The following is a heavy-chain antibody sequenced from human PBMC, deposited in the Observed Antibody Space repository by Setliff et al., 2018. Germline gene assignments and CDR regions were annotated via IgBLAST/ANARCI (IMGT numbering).Heavy chain of an antibody. CDR2: TIPMFGTT. J-gene: IGHJ6*03. D-gene: IGHD6-6*01. Sequence: SVKVSCKASGATFSRYGISWVRQAPGQGLEWMGGTIPMFGTTEYAQKFQGRLTIITDESTNTAYMQLSSLRSDDTAVYYCVREGVDRRSSTDYRYYMDVWGKGTTVTVSS. CDR3: VREGVDRRSSTDYRYYMDV. V-gene: IGHV1-69*05. CDR1: GATFSRYG.